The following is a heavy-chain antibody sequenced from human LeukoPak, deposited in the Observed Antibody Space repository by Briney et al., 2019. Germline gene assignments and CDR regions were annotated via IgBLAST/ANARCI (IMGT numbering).Heavy chain of an antibody. CDR1: GFPFSDYF. CDR2: ISSSVSPI. CDR3: AKEGRYSGSDYDYFFDY. J-gene: IGHJ4*02. V-gene: IGHV3-11*04. D-gene: IGHD5-12*01. Sequence: GGPLRLSCGASGFPFSDYFMRWIRGATGGGVEGVSYISSSVSPIYYTDSVKGRFTISRDNAKNSLFLQLNSLKAEDTAVYYCAKEGRYSGSDYDYFFDYWGQGTLVTVCS.